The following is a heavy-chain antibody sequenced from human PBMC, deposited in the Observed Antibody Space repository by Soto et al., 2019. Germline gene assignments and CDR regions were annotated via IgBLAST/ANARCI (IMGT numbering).Heavy chain of an antibody. CDR2: MYHSGGS. CDR3: ARGVKFDGWRNYGLDV. D-gene: IGHD3-10*01. Sequence: PSETLSLTCAVSGGSISSGGYSWSWIRQPPGKALEWIGYMYHSGGSHYNASLKSRVAISVDRSKNQFSLSLSSVTAADTAVYYCARGVKFDGWRNYGLDVWGQGTPVTVSS. J-gene: IGHJ6*02. CDR1: GGSISSGGYS. V-gene: IGHV4-30-2*01.